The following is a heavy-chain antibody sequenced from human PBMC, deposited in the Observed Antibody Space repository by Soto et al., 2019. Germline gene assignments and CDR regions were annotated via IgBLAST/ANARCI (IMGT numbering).Heavy chain of an antibody. CDR1: GGTFSSYA. D-gene: IGHD3-9*01. CDR3: AREDILTGYYGKGMFDY. CDR2: IIPIFGTA. Sequence: ASVKVSCKASGGTFSSYAISWVRQAPGQGLEWMGGIIPIFGTANYAQKFQGRVTITAGESTSTAYMELSSLRSEDTAVYYCAREDILTGYYGKGMFDYWGQGTLVTVSS. V-gene: IGHV1-69*13. J-gene: IGHJ4*02.